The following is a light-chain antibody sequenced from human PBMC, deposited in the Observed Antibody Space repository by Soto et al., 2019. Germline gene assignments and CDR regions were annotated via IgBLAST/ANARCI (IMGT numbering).Light chain of an antibody. Sequence: QSVLTQPRSVSGSPGQSVTISFTGTSIDVGDYVSWYQQHPGKAPKVMIYDVTQRPSGVPDRFSGSKSGNTASLTVSGLQAEDEADYYCCSHAGSSTYVFGTGTKVTVL. CDR1: SIDVGDY. CDR3: CSHAGSSTYV. J-gene: IGLJ1*01. CDR2: DVT. V-gene: IGLV2-11*01.